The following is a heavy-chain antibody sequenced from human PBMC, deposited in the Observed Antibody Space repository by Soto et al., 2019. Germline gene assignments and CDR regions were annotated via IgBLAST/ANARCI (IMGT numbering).Heavy chain of an antibody. CDR2: ISYDGSNK. CDR3: ASLRNYDSSGYGGY. Sequence: QVQLVESGGGVVQPGRSLRLSCAASGFTFSSYAMHWVRQAPGKGLEWVAVISYDGSNKYYADSVKGRFTISRDNSKNTLYLQMNSLRAEDTAVYYCASLRNYDSSGYGGYWGQGTLVTVSS. J-gene: IGHJ4*02. D-gene: IGHD3-22*01. CDR1: GFTFSSYA. V-gene: IGHV3-30-3*01.